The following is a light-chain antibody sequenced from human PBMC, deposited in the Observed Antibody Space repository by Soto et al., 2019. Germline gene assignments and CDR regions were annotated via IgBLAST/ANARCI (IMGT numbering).Light chain of an antibody. J-gene: IGKJ4*01. CDR1: QAVSTW. CDR3: QQSNSFPRT. Sequence: DIQMTQSPSFVSASVGDTVTITCRASQAVSTWLAWYQQKPGDAPKLLIYAASTLQSGVPSRFSGSGSGTDFTLTIRNLQPEDFETYYCQQSNSFPRTFGGGTKVDIK. CDR2: AAS. V-gene: IGKV1-12*01.